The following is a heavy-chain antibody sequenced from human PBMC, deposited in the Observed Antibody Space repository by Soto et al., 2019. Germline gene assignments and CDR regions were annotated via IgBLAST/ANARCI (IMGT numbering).Heavy chain of an antibody. D-gene: IGHD5-18*01. J-gene: IGHJ1*01. V-gene: IGHV1-69*06. CDR2: VISASGSV. CDR1: GRIFSSFP. Sequence: QVQVVQSGAEVKKPGSSVKISCKASGRIFSSFPTSWVRQVPGQGLEWMGGVISASGSVTYAPQFQGRVTMIAVTSAGIGYLELTSLTAEDTAIYYCPKVGSRDGYNYVLDQWGPGTMVTVSS. CDR3: PKVGSRDGYNYVLDQ.